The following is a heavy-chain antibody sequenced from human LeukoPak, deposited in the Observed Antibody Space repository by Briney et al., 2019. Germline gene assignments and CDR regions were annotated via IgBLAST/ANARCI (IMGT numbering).Heavy chain of an antibody. J-gene: IGHJ4*02. CDR1: GGSFSDYY. CDR3: ARGTTVVNPVPDFDY. CDR2: INHSGRT. D-gene: IGHD4-23*01. Sequence: SETLSLTCAVYGGSFSDYYWSWIRQPPGKGLEWIGEINHSGRTNYNPSLKSRVTISVDTSKNQFSLKLSSVTAADTAVYYCARGTTVVNPVPDFDYWGQGTLVTVSS. V-gene: IGHV4-34*01.